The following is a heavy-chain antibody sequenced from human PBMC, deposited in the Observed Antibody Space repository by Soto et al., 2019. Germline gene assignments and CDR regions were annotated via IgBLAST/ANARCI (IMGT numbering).Heavy chain of an antibody. CDR1: GYSFTSSA. V-gene: IGHV1-18*01. CDR2: ISGYRGNT. Sequence: QVQFVQSGPEMKKPGASVKVSCKASGYSFTSSAISWLRQAPGQGLEWMGWISGYRGNTNYAQKFQGRVTLTTDTSTTTAYLELRSLTSDDTAVYYCARAPDYYDSSGYMDYWGQGTLVTVSP. CDR3: ARAPDYYDSSGYMDY. D-gene: IGHD3-22*01. J-gene: IGHJ4*02.